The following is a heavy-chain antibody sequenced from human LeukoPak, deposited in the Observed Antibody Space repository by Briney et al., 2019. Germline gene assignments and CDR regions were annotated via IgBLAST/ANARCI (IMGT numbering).Heavy chain of an antibody. D-gene: IGHD3-3*01. CDR3: ARDRSLGFLEWAYY. J-gene: IGHJ4*02. CDR2: TIPIFGTA. CDR1: GGTFSSYA. V-gene: IGHV1-69*01. Sequence: SVKVSCKASGGTFSSYAISWVRQAPGQGLEWMGGTIPIFGTANYAQKFQGRVTITADESTSTAYMELSSLRSEDTAVYYCARDRSLGFLEWAYYWGQGTLVTVSS.